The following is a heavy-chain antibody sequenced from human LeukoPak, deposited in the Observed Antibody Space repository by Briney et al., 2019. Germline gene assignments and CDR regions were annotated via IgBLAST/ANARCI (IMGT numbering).Heavy chain of an antibody. Sequence: PGRSLRLSCAASGFTFDDYAMHWVRQAPGKGLEWVSGISWNSGSIGYADSVKGRFAISRDNAKNSLYLQMNSLRAEDTAVYYCAKEAGSHYDYYKFYGMDVWGQGTAVTVSS. V-gene: IGHV3-9*01. CDR2: ISWNSGSI. D-gene: IGHD1-26*01. J-gene: IGHJ6*02. CDR1: GFTFDDYA. CDR3: AKEAGSHYDYYKFYGMDV.